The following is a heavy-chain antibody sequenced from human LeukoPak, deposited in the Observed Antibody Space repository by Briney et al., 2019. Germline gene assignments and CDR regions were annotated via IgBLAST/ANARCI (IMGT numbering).Heavy chain of an antibody. D-gene: IGHD3-9*01. CDR2: ISYEGSIN. J-gene: IGHJ4*02. Sequence: GGSLRPSCAPSAFTFSSYSMDWVRQAPGKGLGWVAIISYEGSINYYGDSVKGRFTICRDNPKNTLYLQINSLRDEDTAVYYCVRDQEYYDILTGHPRCYFDFWGQGTLVTVSS. CDR1: AFTFSSYS. V-gene: IGHV3-30*04. CDR3: VRDQEYYDILTGHPRCYFDF.